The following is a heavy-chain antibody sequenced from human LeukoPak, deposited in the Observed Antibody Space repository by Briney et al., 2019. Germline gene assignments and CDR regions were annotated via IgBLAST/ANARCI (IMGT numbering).Heavy chain of an antibody. J-gene: IGHJ4*02. CDR3: ARAGATEYFDY. CDR2: ISSSSSYI. D-gene: IGHD1-26*01. CDR1: GFTFSSYS. Sequence: GGSLRLSCAASGFTFSSYSMNWVRQAPGKGLEWVSSISSSSSYIYYADSVKGRFTISRDNAKNSLYLQMNSLRAEDTAAYYCARAGATEYFDYWGQGTLVTVSS. V-gene: IGHV3-21*01.